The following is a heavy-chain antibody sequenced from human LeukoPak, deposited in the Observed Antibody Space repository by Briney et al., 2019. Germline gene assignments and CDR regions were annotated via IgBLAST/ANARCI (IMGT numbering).Heavy chain of an antibody. V-gene: IGHV1-69-2*01. CDR3: ATSEYSSGWYATDY. Sequence: ASVKVSCKVFGYTFTDYYMHWVQPAPGKGLEWMGLVDPEDGETIYAEKFQGRVTITADTSTDTAYMELSSLRSEGTAVYYCATSEYSSGWYATDYWGQGTLVTVSS. D-gene: IGHD6-19*01. CDR2: VDPEDGET. J-gene: IGHJ4*02. CDR1: GYTFTDYY.